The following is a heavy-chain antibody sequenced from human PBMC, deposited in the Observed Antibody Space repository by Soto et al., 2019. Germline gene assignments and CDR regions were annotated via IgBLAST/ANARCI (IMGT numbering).Heavy chain of an antibody. V-gene: IGHV4-39*01. Sequence: SETLSLTCTVSGGSISSSSYYWGWIRQPPGKGLEWIGIIYYSGSTYYNPSLKSRVTISVDTSKNQFSLKLSSVTAADTAVYYCARLHRYCSGGSCYQTLFDYWGQGTLVTVSS. D-gene: IGHD2-15*01. CDR2: IYYSGST. CDR3: ARLHRYCSGGSCYQTLFDY. J-gene: IGHJ4*02. CDR1: GGSISSSSYY.